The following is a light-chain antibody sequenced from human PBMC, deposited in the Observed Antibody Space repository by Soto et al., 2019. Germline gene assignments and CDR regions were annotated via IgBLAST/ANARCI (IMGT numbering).Light chain of an antibody. J-gene: IGKJ5*01. CDR1: QSFTSRS. V-gene: IGKV3-11*01. CDR2: DAS. CDR3: QQRSNWPRIT. Sequence: EIVLTQSPGTLSLSPVERATLSCRASQSFTSRSLAWYQQKPGQAPRLLIYDASNRATGIPARFSGSGSGTDFTLTISSLEPEDFAVYYCQQRSNWPRITFGQGTRLEIK.